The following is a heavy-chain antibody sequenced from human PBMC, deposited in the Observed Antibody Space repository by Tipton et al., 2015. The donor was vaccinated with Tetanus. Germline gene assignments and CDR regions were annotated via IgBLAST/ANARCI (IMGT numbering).Heavy chain of an antibody. CDR2: VSGTGEST. J-gene: IGHJ6*04. CDR3: AKEALGVLNL. CDR1: GFTFSSYP. V-gene: IGHV3-23*02. D-gene: IGHD1-14*01. Sequence: SLRLSCTASGFTFSSYPMAWVRQVPGKGLQWVSGVSGTGESTYYRDSVRGRFTVSRDNSRDTLYLQLSSLRVEDTAIYYCAKEALGVLNLWGKGTTVIVSS.